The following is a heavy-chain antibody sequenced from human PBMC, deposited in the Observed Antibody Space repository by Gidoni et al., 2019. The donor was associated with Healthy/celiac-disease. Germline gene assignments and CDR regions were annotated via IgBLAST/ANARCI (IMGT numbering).Heavy chain of an antibody. CDR1: GYTFPSYA. D-gene: IGHD6-6*01. Sequence: QVQLVQSGAEVKKPGASVKVSCTASGYTFPSYAMHWVRQAPGQRLEWMGWINAGNGNTKYSQKFQGRVTITRDTSASTAYMELSSLRSEDTAVYYCARDSGSSRARGVNWFDPWGQGTLVTVSS. V-gene: IGHV1-3*01. CDR2: INAGNGNT. J-gene: IGHJ5*02. CDR3: ARDSGSSRARGVNWFDP.